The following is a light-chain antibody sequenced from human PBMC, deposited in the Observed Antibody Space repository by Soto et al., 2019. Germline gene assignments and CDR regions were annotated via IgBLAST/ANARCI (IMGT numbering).Light chain of an antibody. V-gene: IGKV1-39*01. CDR2: FAS. CDR1: QTIINY. Sequence: DIQMTQSPSSLSASVGDTVNITCRASQTIINYLNWYQQKPGKAPKLLIYFASTLQSGVPSRFSGSRSGTDFTLTISSLQSEDFATYYCQQTYTLPPTFGQGTKVEIK. CDR3: QQTYTLPPT. J-gene: IGKJ1*01.